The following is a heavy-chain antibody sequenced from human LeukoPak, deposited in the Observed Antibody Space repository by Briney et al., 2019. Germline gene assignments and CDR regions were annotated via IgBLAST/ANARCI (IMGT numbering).Heavy chain of an antibody. D-gene: IGHD6-13*01. CDR2: ISHSGST. CDR1: GGSVSSGGYP. CDR3: ARYSSTWPYWYFDL. Sequence: SETLSLTCAVSGGSVSSGGYPWSWIRQPPGKGLEWVGYISHSGSTYYKPSPKSRVTISVDRSKNQFSLELTSVTAADTAVYYCARYSSTWPYWYFDLWGRGTLVTVSS. J-gene: IGHJ2*01. V-gene: IGHV4-30-2*01.